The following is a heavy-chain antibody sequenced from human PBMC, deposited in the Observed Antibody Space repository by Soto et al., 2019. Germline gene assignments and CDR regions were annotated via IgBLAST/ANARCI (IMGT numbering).Heavy chain of an antibody. CDR3: ARGGSWYPRYFQH. V-gene: IGHV4-34*01. J-gene: IGHJ1*01. CDR2: INHNGST. Sequence: QVQLQQWGAGLLKPSETLSLTCAVYGGSFSGYYWSWIRQPPGQGLEWIGEINHNGSTNYNPSLKSRVTLSVDTSKNQSSLKLSSVTAADKAVYYCARGGSWYPRYFQHWGQGTLVTASS. CDR1: GGSFSGYY. D-gene: IGHD6-13*01.